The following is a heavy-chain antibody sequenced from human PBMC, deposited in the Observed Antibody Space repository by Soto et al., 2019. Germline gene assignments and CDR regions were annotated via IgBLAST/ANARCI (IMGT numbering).Heavy chain of an antibody. CDR2: IYYSGST. D-gene: IGHD5-18*01. CDR3: ATENSYGIYFDY. J-gene: IGHJ4*02. V-gene: IGHV4-30-4*01. CDR1: GGSISSGDYY. Sequence: SETLSLTCTVSGGSISSGDYYWSWIRQPPGKGLEWIGYIYYSGSTYYNPSLKSRVTISVDTSKNQFSLKLSSVTAADTAVYYCATENSYGIYFDYWGQGTLVTVSS.